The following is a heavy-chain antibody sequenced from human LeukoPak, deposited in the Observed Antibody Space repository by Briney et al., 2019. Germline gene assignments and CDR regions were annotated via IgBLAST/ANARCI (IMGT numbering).Heavy chain of an antibody. V-gene: IGHV5-51*01. CDR1: GYSFTNYW. Sequence: GEPLKISGKVSGYSFTNYWGGWVRQMPGKGLEWMGIIYPGDSDTRNSPCFQGQVTISADRSISTAYLQLKASDTAMYYCARHLDCTTTSCSLDYWGQGTLVTVSS. D-gene: IGHD2-2*01. CDR3: ARHLDCTTTSCSLDY. J-gene: IGHJ4*02. CDR2: IYPGDSDT.